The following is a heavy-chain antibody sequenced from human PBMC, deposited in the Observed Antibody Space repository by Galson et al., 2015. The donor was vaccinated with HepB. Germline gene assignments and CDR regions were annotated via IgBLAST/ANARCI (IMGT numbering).Heavy chain of an antibody. J-gene: IGHJ5*02. V-gene: IGHV3-15*01. Sequence: SLRLSCAASGFTFSNAWMSWVRQAPGKGLEWVGRIKSKTDGGTTDYAAPVKGRFTISRDDSKNTLYLQMNSLKTEDTAVYYCTTDFATVEDWFDPWGQGTLVTVSS. CDR2: IKSKTDGGTT. CDR3: TTDFATVEDWFDP. D-gene: IGHD4-23*01. CDR1: GFTFSNAW.